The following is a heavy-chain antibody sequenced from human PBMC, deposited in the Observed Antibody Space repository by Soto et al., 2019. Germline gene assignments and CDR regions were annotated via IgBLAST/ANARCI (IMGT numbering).Heavy chain of an antibody. CDR3: ARDQAGAQQGNWYDP. CDR2: ISAYNGNT. J-gene: IGHJ5*02. D-gene: IGHD6-19*01. V-gene: IGHV1-18*01. CDR1: GYTFTSYG. Sequence: ASVKVSCKASGYTFTSYGISWVRQAPGQGLEWMGWISAYNGNTNYAQKLQGRVTMTTDTSTSTAYMELRSLRSDDTAVYYCARDQAGAQQGNWYDPWGQGTLVTVSS.